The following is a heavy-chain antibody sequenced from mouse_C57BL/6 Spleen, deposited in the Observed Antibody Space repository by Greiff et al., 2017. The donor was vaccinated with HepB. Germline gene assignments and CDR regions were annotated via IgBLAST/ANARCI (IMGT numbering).Heavy chain of an antibody. Sequence: QVQLQQPGAELVKPGASVKLSCKASGYTFTSYWMHWVKQRPGRGLEWIGRIDPNSGGTKYNEKFKSKATLTVDKPSSTAYMQLSSLTSGDSAVYYCARYYGSRNWYFDVWGTGTTVTVSS. CDR3: ARYYGSRNWYFDV. J-gene: IGHJ1*03. V-gene: IGHV1-72*01. D-gene: IGHD1-1*01. CDR2: IDPNSGGT. CDR1: GYTFTSYW.